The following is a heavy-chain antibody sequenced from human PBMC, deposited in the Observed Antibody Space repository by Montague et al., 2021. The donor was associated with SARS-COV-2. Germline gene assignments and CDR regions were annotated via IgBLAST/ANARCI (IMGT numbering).Heavy chain of an antibody. J-gene: IGHJ4*02. V-gene: IGHV3-30*04. Sequence: SLRLSCAASGFTFSSYAMHWVRQAPGKGLEWVAAISYDGSNIYYVDSVKGRFTSSRDNSNNTLYLQMNSLRAEDTAVYYCARLRGGYCSYFGYWGRGTLVTVSS. D-gene: IGHD2-21*01. CDR2: ISYDGSNI. CDR1: GFTFSSYA. CDR3: ARLRGGYCSYFGY.